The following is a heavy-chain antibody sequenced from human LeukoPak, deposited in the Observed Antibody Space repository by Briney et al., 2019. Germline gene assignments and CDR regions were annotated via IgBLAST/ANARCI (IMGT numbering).Heavy chain of an antibody. CDR2: IKQDGSEK. Sequence: GGSLRLSCAASGFTFSSYWMSWVRQAPGKGLEWVANIKQDGSEKYYVDSVKGRVTISRDNAKNSLYLQMNSLRAEDTAVYYCAREGNDGDYGVDYWGQGTLVTVSS. CDR3: AREGNDGDYGVDY. J-gene: IGHJ4*02. V-gene: IGHV3-7*01. D-gene: IGHD4-17*01. CDR1: GFTFSSYW.